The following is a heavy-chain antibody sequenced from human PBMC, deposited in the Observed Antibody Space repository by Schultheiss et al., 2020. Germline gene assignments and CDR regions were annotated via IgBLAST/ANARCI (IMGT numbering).Heavy chain of an antibody. V-gene: IGHV3-23*01. CDR3: ARHTFDSSGYYDY. CDR2: ISGSGGST. J-gene: IGHJ4*02. Sequence: GGSLRLSCAASGFTFSSYAMSWVRQAPGKGLEWVSAISGSGGSTYYADSVKGRFTISRDNSKNSLYLQMNSLRAEDTALYYCARHTFDSSGYYDYWGQGTLVTVSS. D-gene: IGHD3-22*01. CDR1: GFTFSSYA.